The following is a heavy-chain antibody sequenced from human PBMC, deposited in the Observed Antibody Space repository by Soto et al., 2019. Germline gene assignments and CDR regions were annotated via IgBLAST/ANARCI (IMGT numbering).Heavy chain of an antibody. CDR2: IYHSGNT. D-gene: IGHD3-10*01. CDR1: GGSISSDNC. CDR3: ARVSASSMLRGVVIN. V-gene: IGHV4-4*02. J-gene: IGHJ4*02. Sequence: SEALSLTCAFSGGSISSDNCWSFVRQPPGKGLEWIGEIYHSGNTNYNPSLKSRVTISVDKSKNQFSLKVTSVTAADTALYYCARVSASSMLRGVVINWGQGTLVLVSS.